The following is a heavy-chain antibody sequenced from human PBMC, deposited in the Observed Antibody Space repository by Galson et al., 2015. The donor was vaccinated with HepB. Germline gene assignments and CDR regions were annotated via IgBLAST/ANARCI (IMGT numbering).Heavy chain of an antibody. CDR3: ARDGYSYAFDY. J-gene: IGHJ4*02. D-gene: IGHD5-18*01. CDR2: ISSSSSYI. CDR1: GFTFSSYS. V-gene: IGHV3-21*01. Sequence: SLRLSCAASGFTFSSYSMNWVRQAPGKGLEWVSSISSSSSYIYYAGSVKGRFTISRDNAKNSLYLQMNSLRAEDTAVYYCARDGYSYAFDYWGQGTLVTVSS.